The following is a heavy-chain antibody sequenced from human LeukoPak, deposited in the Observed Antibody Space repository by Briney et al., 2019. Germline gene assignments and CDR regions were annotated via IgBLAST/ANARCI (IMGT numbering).Heavy chain of an antibody. V-gene: IGHV1-69*05. CDR3: ARGVAVAGDAFDI. CDR1: GGTFSSYA. D-gene: IGHD6-19*01. J-gene: IGHJ3*02. CDR2: IIPIFGTA. Sequence: GASVKVSCEASGGTFSSYAISWARQAPGQGLEWVGGIIPIFGTANYAQKFQGRVTITTDESTSTAYMELSSLRSEGTAVYYCARGVAVAGDAFDIWGQGTMVTVSS.